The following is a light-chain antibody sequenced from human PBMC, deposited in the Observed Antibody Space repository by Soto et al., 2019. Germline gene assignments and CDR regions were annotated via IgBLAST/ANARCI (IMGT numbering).Light chain of an antibody. V-gene: IGKV3-15*01. Sequence: EIVMTQSPGTLSVSPGERATLSCRASQSVRSKLAWYQQKPGQALRLLIYDASTRATGIPARFSGSGSGTEFTLTISSLQSEDFAVYYCQQYNNWPPITFGQGTRLEIK. J-gene: IGKJ5*01. CDR3: QQYNNWPPIT. CDR2: DAS. CDR1: QSVRSK.